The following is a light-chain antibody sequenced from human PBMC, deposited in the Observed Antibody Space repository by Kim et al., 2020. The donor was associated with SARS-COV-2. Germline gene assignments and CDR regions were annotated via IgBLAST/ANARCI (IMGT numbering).Light chain of an antibody. J-gene: IGLJ2*01. CDR1: SIGRRN. CDR2: DNI. Sequence: SSELTQPPSVSVAPGKTATIICGGDSIGRRNVHWYQQKPGQAPVVVVYDNIDRPSGIPERFSGSNSGNTATLTISRVDAGDEADYFCQVWDSGSDHVVFGGGTQLTVL. V-gene: IGLV3-21*03. CDR3: QVWDSGSDHVV.